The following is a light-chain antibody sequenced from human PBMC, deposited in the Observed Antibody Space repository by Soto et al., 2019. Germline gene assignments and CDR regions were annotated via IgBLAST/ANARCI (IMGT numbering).Light chain of an antibody. V-gene: IGKV1-5*03. J-gene: IGKJ1*01. CDR2: KAS. CDR1: QSISTR. CDR3: QQSRT. Sequence: DIQMTQSPFTMSASLGDNVTITCRASQSISTRLAWYQQKPGEAPKLLIYKASSLDSGVPSRFSGSGSGTDFTLTISSLQPEDFATYYCQQSRTFGQGTKVDIK.